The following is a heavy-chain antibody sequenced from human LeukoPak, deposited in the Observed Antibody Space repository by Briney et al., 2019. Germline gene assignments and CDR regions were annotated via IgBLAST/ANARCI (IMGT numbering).Heavy chain of an antibody. D-gene: IGHD6-13*01. CDR3: ARVGIAAAGTDDY. J-gene: IGHJ4*02. V-gene: IGHV4-31*03. CDR2: IYYSGST. CDR1: GGSISSGGYY. Sequence: SETLSLTCTVSGGSISSGGYYWSWIRQHPGKGLEWIGYIYYSGSTYYDPSLKSRVTISVDTSKNQFSLKLSSVTAADTAVYYCARVGIAAAGTDDYWGQGTLVTVSS.